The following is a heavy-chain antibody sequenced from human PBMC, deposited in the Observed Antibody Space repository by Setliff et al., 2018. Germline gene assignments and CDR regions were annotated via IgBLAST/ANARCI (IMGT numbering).Heavy chain of an antibody. J-gene: IGHJ5*02. D-gene: IGHD3-3*01. CDR2: ISHSGDP. CDR3: ARAPQYSNFWYALSWFDP. CDR1: GGSFSGYH. Sequence: SETLSLTCAVYGGSFSGYHWSWIRQPPGKGLEWIGEISHSGDPNYNPSLKSRVTISLDTSKNQFSLKLTSVTAADTAVYYCARAPQYSNFWYALSWFDPWGQGTLVNVSS. V-gene: IGHV4-34*01.